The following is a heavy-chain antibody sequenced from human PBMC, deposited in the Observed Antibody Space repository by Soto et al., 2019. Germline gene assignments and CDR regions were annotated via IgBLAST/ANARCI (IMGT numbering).Heavy chain of an antibody. V-gene: IGHV4-59*01. CDR3: ARGPPWCLKSHFDL. CDR2: LYNTGST. CDR1: GASISRYY. Sequence: KTPSLTCTVSGASISRYYWSWIRQSPGKGLEWIGYLYNTGSTIYNPSLKSRVTISVDTSKNQFSLKMNSVTAADTAVYYCARGPPWCLKSHFDLWGRGTMVTVFS. J-gene: IGHJ2*01. D-gene: IGHD2-8*01.